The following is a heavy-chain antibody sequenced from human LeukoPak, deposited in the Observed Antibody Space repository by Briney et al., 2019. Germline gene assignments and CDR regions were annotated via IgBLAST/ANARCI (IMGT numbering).Heavy chain of an antibody. J-gene: IGHJ2*01. D-gene: IGHD3-10*01. Sequence: GGSLRLSCSGSGYTFMNYVMAWVRQAPGKGLEWVSSIRLGGGLTHSADPVKGRFIISRDMNTLFLQMNNLRPEDTAMYYCARKITMVRGPLIKGYFDLWGRGTLVSVSS. V-gene: IGHV3-23*01. CDR2: IRLGGGLT. CDR3: ARKITMVRGPLIKGYFDL. CDR1: GYTFMNYV.